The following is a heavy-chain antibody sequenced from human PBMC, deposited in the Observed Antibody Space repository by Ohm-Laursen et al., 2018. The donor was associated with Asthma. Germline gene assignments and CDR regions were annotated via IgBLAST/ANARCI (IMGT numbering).Heavy chain of an antibody. CDR3: ARDKPENEVNGYYYGMGV. Sequence: GSLRLSCTASGFTVGSDYMTWVRQAPGKGLEWVSYISKSTRTIKYADSVKGRFTISRDNAKNSLYPQMNSLRAEDTAVYYCARDKPENEVNGYYYGMGVWGQGTTVTVSS. D-gene: IGHD2-8*01. CDR2: ISKSTRTI. CDR1: GFTVGSDY. J-gene: IGHJ6*02. V-gene: IGHV3-48*01.